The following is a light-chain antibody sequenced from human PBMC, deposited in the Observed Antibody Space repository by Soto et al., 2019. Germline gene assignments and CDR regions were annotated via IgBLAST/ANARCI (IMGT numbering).Light chain of an antibody. J-gene: IGLJ3*02. CDR3: QSDDSSLSAWV. CDR2: ANS. Sequence: QSVLTQPPSVSGAPGQRVTISCTESSSNIGAGYDVHWYQQLPGTAPKLLIYANSNRPSGVPDRFSGSKSGTSASLAITGLQAEDEADYYCQSDDSSLSAWVFGGGTKLTVL. V-gene: IGLV1-40*01. CDR1: SSNIGAGYD.